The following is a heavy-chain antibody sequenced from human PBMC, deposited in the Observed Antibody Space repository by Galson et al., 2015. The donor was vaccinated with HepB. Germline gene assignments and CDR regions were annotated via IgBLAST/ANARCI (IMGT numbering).Heavy chain of an antibody. J-gene: IGHJ4*02. Sequence: SVKVSCKASGVTFSSAAISWVRQAPGQGLEWMGGIIPIFGTANYAQKFQGRVTITADESTSTAYMELSSLRSEDTAVYYCARDTPRPIIAVAGYYFDYWGQGTLVTVSS. CDR3: ARDTPRPIIAVAGYYFDY. CDR2: IIPIFGTA. D-gene: IGHD6-19*01. V-gene: IGHV1-69*13. CDR1: GVTFSSAA.